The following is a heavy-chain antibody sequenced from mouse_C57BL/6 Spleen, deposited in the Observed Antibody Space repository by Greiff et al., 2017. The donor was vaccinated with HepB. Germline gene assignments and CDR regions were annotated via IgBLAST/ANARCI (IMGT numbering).Heavy chain of an antibody. V-gene: IGHV5-9-1*02. CDR2: ISSGGDYI. D-gene: IGHD1-1*01. J-gene: IGHJ2*01. CDR3: TSLYYSYFDY. Sequence: EVKGVESGEGLVKPGGSLKLSCAASGFTFSSYAMSWVRQTPEKRLEWVAYISSGGDYIYYADTVKGRFTISRDNARNTLYLQMSSLKSEDTAMYYCTSLYYSYFDYWGQGTTLTVSS. CDR1: GFTFSSYA.